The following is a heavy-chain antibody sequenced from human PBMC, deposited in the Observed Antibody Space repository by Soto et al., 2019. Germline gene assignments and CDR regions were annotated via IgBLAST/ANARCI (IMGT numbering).Heavy chain of an antibody. Sequence: EVQLVESGGGLVQPGGSRGLSCAAPGFTSISYSMNWVRRAPGKGLEWVSYISSSSSTIYYADSVKGRFTISRDNAKNSLYLQMNSLRAEDTAVYYCARDSGYSYGPLDYWGQGTLVTVSS. D-gene: IGHD5-18*01. CDR1: GFTSISYS. CDR3: ARDSGYSYGPLDY. CDR2: ISSSSSTI. J-gene: IGHJ4*02. V-gene: IGHV3-48*01.